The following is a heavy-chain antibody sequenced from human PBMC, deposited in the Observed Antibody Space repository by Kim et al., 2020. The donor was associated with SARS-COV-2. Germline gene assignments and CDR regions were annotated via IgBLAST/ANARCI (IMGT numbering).Heavy chain of an antibody. CDR1: GDSISSSNYF. CDR3: PRHGRVISAASWPVAF. CDR2: KHYSGSA. J-gene: IGHJ3*01. Sequence: SETLSLTCTVSGDSISSSNYFWVWIRQPPGKGLEWIGSKHYSGSAYSNPSLKSRATISVDTSNNPPPLNLRPVTAAATALHSSPRHGRVISAASWPVAF. V-gene: IGHV4-39*02. D-gene: IGHD3-9*01.